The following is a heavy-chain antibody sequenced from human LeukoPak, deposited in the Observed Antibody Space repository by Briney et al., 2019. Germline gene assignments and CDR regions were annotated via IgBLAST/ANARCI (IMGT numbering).Heavy chain of an antibody. D-gene: IGHD1-26*01. CDR1: GGSISSASNY. Sequence: PSETLSLTCAVSGGSISSASNYWGWIRQPPGKGLEWIGTIYYSGSTYYNPSLKSRVTISIDTSKNQFSLRLSSVTAADTAVYYCTRHLPGATWFDPWGQGTQVTVSS. J-gene: IGHJ5*02. CDR3: TRHLPGATWFDP. CDR2: IYYSGST. V-gene: IGHV4-39*01.